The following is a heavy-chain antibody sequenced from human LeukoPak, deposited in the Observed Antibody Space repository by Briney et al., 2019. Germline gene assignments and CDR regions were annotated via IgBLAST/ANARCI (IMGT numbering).Heavy chain of an antibody. D-gene: IGHD2-15*01. Sequence: ASVKVSCKASGYTFTSYDINWARQATGQGLEWMGWMNPNSGNTGYAQKFQGRVTMTRNTSISTAYMELSSLRSEDTAVYYCAREGYCSGGSCYGGFDYWGQGTLVTVSS. CDR1: GYTFTSYD. J-gene: IGHJ4*02. V-gene: IGHV1-8*01. CDR3: AREGYCSGGSCYGGFDY. CDR2: MNPNSGNT.